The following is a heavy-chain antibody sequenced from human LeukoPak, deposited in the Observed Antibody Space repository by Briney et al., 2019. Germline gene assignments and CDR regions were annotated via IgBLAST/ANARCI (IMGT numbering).Heavy chain of an antibody. CDR3: ARELFSSGSCPDG. CDR2: IWSDGSNK. Sequence: PGGSLRLSCSASGFTFSYYAIHWVRQAPGKGLEWVALIWSDGSNKYYADSVKGRITISRDNSKNMVYLQMNSLRAEDTAVYYCARELFSSGSCPDGWGQGTLVTVSS. D-gene: IGHD3-10*01. CDR1: GFTFSYYA. V-gene: IGHV3-33*01. J-gene: IGHJ4*02.